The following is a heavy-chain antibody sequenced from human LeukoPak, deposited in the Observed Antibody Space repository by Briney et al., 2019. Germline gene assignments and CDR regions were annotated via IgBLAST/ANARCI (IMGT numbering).Heavy chain of an antibody. D-gene: IGHD5-12*01. CDR2: IYYSGST. CDR3: ARALSKIKYGGYDYVYFDY. CDR1: GGSISSGDYY. Sequence: PSETLSLTCTVSGGSISSGDYYWSWIRQPPGKGLEWIGYIYYSGSTYYNPSLKSRIIISVDTSKDQFSLRLSSVTAADTAVYYCARALSKIKYGGYDYVYFDYWGQGTLVTVSS. J-gene: IGHJ4*02. V-gene: IGHV4-30-4*01.